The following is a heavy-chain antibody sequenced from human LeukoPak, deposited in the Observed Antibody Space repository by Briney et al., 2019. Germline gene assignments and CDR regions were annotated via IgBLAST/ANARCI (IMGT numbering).Heavy chain of an antibody. V-gene: IGHV4-39*01. J-gene: IGHJ4*02. D-gene: IGHD1-26*01. CDR3: ARPSVGATLDY. Sequence: PSETLSLTCTVSGGSISSYYWGWIRQPPGTGLEWIGSIYYSGSTYYNPSLKSRVTISVDTSKNQFSLKLSSVTAADTAVYYCARPSVGATLDYWGQGTLVTVSS. CDR2: IYYSGST. CDR1: GGSISSYY.